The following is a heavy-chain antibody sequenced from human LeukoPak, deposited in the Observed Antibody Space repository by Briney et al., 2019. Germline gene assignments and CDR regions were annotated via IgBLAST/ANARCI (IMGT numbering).Heavy chain of an antibody. CDR2: ISSSSSTI. CDR3: ARVEYSGYVDAFDI. CDR1: GFTFSSYS. J-gene: IGHJ3*02. V-gene: IGHV3-48*01. D-gene: IGHD5-12*01. Sequence: GGSLRLSCAASGFTFSSYSMNWVRQAPGKGLEWVSSISSSSSTIYYADSVKGRFTISRDNAKNSLYLQMNSLRAEDTAVYYCARVEYSGYVDAFDIWGQGAMVTVSS.